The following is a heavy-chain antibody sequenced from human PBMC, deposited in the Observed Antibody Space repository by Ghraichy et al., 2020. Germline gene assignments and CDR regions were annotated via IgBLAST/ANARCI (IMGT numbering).Heavy chain of an antibody. CDR3: ARIWSASGSYNHFDY. Sequence: SGPTLVKPTQTLTLTCTFSGFSLSTRGMCVSWIRQPPGKALEWLALIDWGDDKYYSTSLKTRLSISKDTSKNQVVLTMTNMDPVDTATYYCARIWSASGSYNHFDYWGQGTLVTVSS. V-gene: IGHV2-70*01. CDR2: IDWGDDK. J-gene: IGHJ4*02. D-gene: IGHD1-26*01. CDR1: GFSLSTRGMC.